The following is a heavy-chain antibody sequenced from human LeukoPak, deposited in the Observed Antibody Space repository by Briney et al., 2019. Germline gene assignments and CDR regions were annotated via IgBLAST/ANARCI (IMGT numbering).Heavy chain of an antibody. J-gene: IGHJ4*02. CDR3: ARSPYYYDSNFDY. V-gene: IGHV3-23*01. D-gene: IGHD3-22*01. CDR1: GFTFSSHA. CDR2: ISGSGGST. Sequence: GGSLRLSCAASGFTFSSHAMSWVRQAPGKGLEWVSAISGSGGSTYYADSVKGRFTISRDNSKNTLYLQMNSLGAEDTAVYYCARSPYYYDSNFDYWGQGTLVTVSS.